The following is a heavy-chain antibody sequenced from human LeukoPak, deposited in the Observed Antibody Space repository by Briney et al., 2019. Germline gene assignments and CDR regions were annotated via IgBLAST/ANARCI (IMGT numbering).Heavy chain of an antibody. CDR1: GFTFSSYA. J-gene: IGHJ4*02. CDR2: ISGSGGST. V-gene: IGHV3-23*01. Sequence: GGSLRLSCAASGFTFSSYAMSWVRQAPGKGLEWVSAISGSGGSTYYADSVKGRFTISRDNSKNTLYLQMNSLRAGDTAVYYCAKGFYCSSSTCLDYWGQGTLVTVSS. D-gene: IGHD2-2*01. CDR3: AKGFYCSSSTCLDY.